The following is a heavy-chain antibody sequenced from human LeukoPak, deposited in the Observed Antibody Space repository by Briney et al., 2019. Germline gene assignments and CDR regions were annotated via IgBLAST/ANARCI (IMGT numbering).Heavy chain of an antibody. Sequence: SDPTLVQPTQTLTLTCTFSGFSLTTSGVGVGWIRQPPGKALEWLALIYWDDDKRYSPSLNSRLTITKDTSKNQVVLTMTNMDPVDTATYYCAHRRDLTRWLQSFDYWGQGILVTVSS. CDR1: GFSLTTSGVG. J-gene: IGHJ4*02. V-gene: IGHV2-5*02. CDR3: AHRRDLTRWLQSFDY. CDR2: IYWDDDK. D-gene: IGHD5-24*01.